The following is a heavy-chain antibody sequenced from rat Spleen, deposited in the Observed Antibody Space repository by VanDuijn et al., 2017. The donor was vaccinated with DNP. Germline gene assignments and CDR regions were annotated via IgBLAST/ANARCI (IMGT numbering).Heavy chain of an antibody. CDR1: GFSLTSYT. V-gene: IGHV2-6*01. CDR2: MSSGGST. J-gene: IGHJ3*01. CDR3: ARSHTTGLTWFAY. Sequence: QVQLKESGPGLVQPSQTLSLTCTVSGFSLTSYTVSWVRQPPGKGLEWIATMSSGGSTYYNSVLKSRLRINRDTSESQVFLKMNSLQTEDTAMYFCARSHTTGLTWFAYWGQGTLVTVSS. D-gene: IGHD1-9*01.